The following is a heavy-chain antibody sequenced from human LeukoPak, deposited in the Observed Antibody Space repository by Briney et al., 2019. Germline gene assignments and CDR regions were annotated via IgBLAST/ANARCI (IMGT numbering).Heavy chain of an antibody. J-gene: IGHJ4*02. CDR1: GFTFSSYS. V-gene: IGHV3-48*04. CDR3: ARGGPWDYDFRSGYRFYY. D-gene: IGHD3-3*01. Sequence: PGGSLRLSCAASGFTFSSYSMNWVRQAPGKGLEWVSYISSSSSTIYYADSVKGRFTISRDNAKNSLYLQMNSLRAEDTAVYYCARGGPWDYDFRSGYRFYYWGQATLVTVSS. CDR2: ISSSSSTI.